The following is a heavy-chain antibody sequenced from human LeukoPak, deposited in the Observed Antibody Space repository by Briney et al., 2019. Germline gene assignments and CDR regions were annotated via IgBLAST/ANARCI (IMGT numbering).Heavy chain of an antibody. V-gene: IGHV4-34*01. CDR1: GGSFSGYY. Sequence: SETLSLTCAVYGGSFSGYYWSWIRQPPGKGLEWIGEINHSGSTNYNPSLKSRVTISVDTSKNQFSLKLSSVTAADTAVYYCARGGETGFDYWGQGTLATVSS. J-gene: IGHJ4*02. CDR3: ARGGETGFDY. CDR2: INHSGST. D-gene: IGHD4-17*01.